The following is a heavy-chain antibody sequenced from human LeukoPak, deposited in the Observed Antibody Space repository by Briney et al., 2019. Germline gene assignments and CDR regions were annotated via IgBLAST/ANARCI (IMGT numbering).Heavy chain of an antibody. Sequence: ASVKVSCKASGYTFTSYYMHWVRQAPGQGLEWMGIINPSGGSTSYAQKFQGRVTMTRDTSTSTVYMELSSLRSEDTAVHYCARGGSGRDYYYGMDVWGKGTTVTVSS. CDR3: ARGGSGRDYYYGMDV. CDR2: INPSGGST. V-gene: IGHV1-46*01. D-gene: IGHD3-10*01. J-gene: IGHJ6*04. CDR1: GYTFTSYY.